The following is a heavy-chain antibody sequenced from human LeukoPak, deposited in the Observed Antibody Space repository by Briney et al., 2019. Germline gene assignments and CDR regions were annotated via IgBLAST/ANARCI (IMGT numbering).Heavy chain of an antibody. J-gene: IGHJ6*02. Sequence: GASVKVSCKASGGSFSNYAISWVRQAPGQGLEWMGGIVPILSTTNYARKFQGRVTMTAGESTSTAYMELSSLRSDDTAVYYCARGPPPYTEGDLFHYYGLDVWGQGTTVTVSS. CDR2: IVPILSTT. V-gene: IGHV1-69*13. D-gene: IGHD3-16*01. CDR1: GGSFSNYA. CDR3: ARGPPPYTEGDLFHYYGLDV.